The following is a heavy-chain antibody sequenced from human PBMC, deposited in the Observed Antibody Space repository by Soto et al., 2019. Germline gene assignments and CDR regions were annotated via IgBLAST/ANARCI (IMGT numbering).Heavy chain of an antibody. Sequence: QVQLVQSGAEVKQPGSSVKVSCKTSGGTFSTYAIYWVRQAPGQGLEWMGAIIPLFGTADYAQKFQGRVTSTADESTSTAYMELSSLRSEDTAVYYCARPKGSYSSGYYYFDYWGQGTLVTVSS. CDR3: ARPKGSYSSGYYYFDY. CDR2: IIPLFGTA. CDR1: GGTFSTYA. V-gene: IGHV1-69*01. D-gene: IGHD6-19*01. J-gene: IGHJ4*02.